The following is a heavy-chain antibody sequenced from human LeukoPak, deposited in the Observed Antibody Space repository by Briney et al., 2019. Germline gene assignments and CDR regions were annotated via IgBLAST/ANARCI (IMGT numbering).Heavy chain of an antibody. CDR2: IYHSGST. Sequence: SQTLSLTCAVSGGSISSGGYSWSWIRQPPGKGLEWIGYIYHSGSTYYNTSLKSRVTISVDRSKNQFSLKLSSVTAADTAVYYCARTTYLGAGTPYYFDYWGQGTLVTVSS. CDR3: ARTTYLGAGTPYYFDY. CDR1: GGSISSGGYS. J-gene: IGHJ4*02. D-gene: IGHD2/OR15-2a*01. V-gene: IGHV4-30-2*01.